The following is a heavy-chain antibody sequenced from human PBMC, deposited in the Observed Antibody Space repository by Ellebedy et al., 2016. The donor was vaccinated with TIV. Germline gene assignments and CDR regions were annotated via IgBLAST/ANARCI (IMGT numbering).Heavy chain of an antibody. J-gene: IGHJ4*02. CDR3: AKSSTPVLYRSGSYYNVDY. D-gene: IGHD3-10*01. V-gene: IGHV3-23*01. Sequence: GESLKISXAASGFTFSSYAMSWVRQAPGKGLEWVSAISGSGGSTYYADSVKGRFTISRDNSKNTLYLQMNSLRAEDTAVYYCAKSSTPVLYRSGSYYNVDYWGQGTLVTVSS. CDR2: ISGSGGST. CDR1: GFTFSSYA.